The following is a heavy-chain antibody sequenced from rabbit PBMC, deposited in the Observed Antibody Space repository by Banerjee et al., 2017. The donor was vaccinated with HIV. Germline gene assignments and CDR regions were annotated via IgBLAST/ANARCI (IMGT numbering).Heavy chain of an antibody. D-gene: IGHD4-1*01. CDR3: ARSIVAGVSL. V-gene: IGHV1S45*01. J-gene: IGHJ3*01. Sequence: QEQLVESGGGLVQPEGSLTLTCIASRFSLSSGAMSWVRQAPGKGLEWIACIAGGKTGITYYASWAKGRFTISKTSSTTVTLQMTSLTAAETATYFCARSIVAGVSLWGQGTLVTVS. CDR1: RFSLSSGAM. CDR2: IAGGKTGIT.